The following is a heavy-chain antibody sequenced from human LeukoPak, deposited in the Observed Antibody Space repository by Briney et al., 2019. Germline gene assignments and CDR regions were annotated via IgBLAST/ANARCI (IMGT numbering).Heavy chain of an antibody. CDR1: GYTLNELS. D-gene: IGHD3-10*01. V-gene: IGHV1-24*01. J-gene: IGHJ6*03. CDR3: ATTPRNYYGSGSYYNVPYYYYMDV. CDR2: FDPEDGET. Sequence: EASVKVSCKVSGYTLNELSLHWLRQAPGKGLEWMGGFDPEDGETIYAQKFQGRVTMTEDTSTDTAYMELSSLRSEDTAVYYCATTPRNYYGSGSYYNVPYYYYMDVWGKGTTVTVSS.